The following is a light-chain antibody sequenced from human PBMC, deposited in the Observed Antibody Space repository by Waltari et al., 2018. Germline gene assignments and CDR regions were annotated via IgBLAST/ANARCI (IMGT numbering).Light chain of an antibody. CDR1: QGLLLSDGKTY. CDR3: MQGLHLPRT. V-gene: IGKV2-29*02. Sequence: EIVMTHNPLSLSVNPGQPASISGKSSQGLLLSDGKTYLYWYLQKAGQPPHLLIYEAYSRFSGVPDRFSGSGSGTDFTLKISRVEAEDVGVYYCMQGLHLPRTFGQGTKVEMK. J-gene: IGKJ1*01. CDR2: EAY.